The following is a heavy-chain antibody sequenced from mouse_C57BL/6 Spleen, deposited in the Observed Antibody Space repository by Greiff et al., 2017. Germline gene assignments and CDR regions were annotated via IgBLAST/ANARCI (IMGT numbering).Heavy chain of an antibody. D-gene: IGHD2-4*01. CDR1: GYSITSGYY. CDR3: ARINYDWRYFDV. J-gene: IGHJ1*03. V-gene: IGHV3-6*01. Sequence: ESGPGLAKPSQSLSLTCSVTGYSITSGYYWNWIRQFPGNKLEWMGYISYDGSNNYNPSLKNRISITRDTSKNQFFLKLNSVTTEDTATYYCARINYDWRYFDVWGTGTTVTVSS. CDR2: ISYDGSN.